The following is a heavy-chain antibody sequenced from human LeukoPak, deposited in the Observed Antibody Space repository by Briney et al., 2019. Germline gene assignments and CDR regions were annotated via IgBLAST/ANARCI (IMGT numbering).Heavy chain of an antibody. CDR3: AHKRYYYDSSGSYPDAFDI. CDR1: GFSLSTSGVG. Sequence: SGPTLVNPTQTLTLTCTLSGFSLSTSGVGVGWIRQPPGKALEWLALIYWNDDKRYSPSLKSRLTITKDTSKNQVVLTMTNMDPVDTATYYCAHKRYYYDSSGSYPDAFDIWGQGTMVTVSS. D-gene: IGHD3-22*01. V-gene: IGHV2-5*01. CDR2: IYWNDDK. J-gene: IGHJ3*02.